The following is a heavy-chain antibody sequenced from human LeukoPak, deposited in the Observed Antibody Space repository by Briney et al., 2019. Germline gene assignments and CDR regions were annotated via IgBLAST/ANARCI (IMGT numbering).Heavy chain of an antibody. CDR1: GFTFSSYE. D-gene: IGHD3-9*01. CDR3: ARAPGPLHNYDILTGFSVWFDY. Sequence: PGGSLRLSCAASGFTFSSYEMNWVRQAPGKGRGWGSYIISSGSTISYADAVKVRFTISRDNAKNSLYLQMTSLRAADTAVYYCARAPGPLHNYDILTGFSVWFDYWGQGTLVTVSS. CDR2: IISSGSTI. V-gene: IGHV3-48*03. J-gene: IGHJ4*02.